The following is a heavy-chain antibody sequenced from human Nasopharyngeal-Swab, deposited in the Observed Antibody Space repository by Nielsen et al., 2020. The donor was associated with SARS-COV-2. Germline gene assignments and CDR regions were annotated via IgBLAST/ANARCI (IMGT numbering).Heavy chain of an antibody. Sequence: VRQAPGKGLEWVAAIVGSGDISGSGGNTYYADSVKGRFTISRDNSKNTLSLQMNSLGAEDTAVYYCAKDLRGPYFFWGQGTLVTVSS. J-gene: IGHJ4*02. CDR3: AKDLRGPYFF. D-gene: IGHD2/OR15-2a*01. V-gene: IGHV3-23*01. CDR2: IVGSGDISGSGGNT.